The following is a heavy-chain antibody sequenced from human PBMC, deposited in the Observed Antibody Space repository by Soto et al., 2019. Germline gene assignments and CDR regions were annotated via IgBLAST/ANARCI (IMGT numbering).Heavy chain of an antibody. CDR2: IYDSGIT. CDR3: ARDVAHGYTENV. J-gene: IGHJ3*01. D-gene: IGHD5-18*01. CDR1: GGSVGSGEYY. V-gene: IGHV4-30-4*01. Sequence: QVQLQESGPGLVKPSQTLSLACTVSGGSVGSGEYYYSWIRQPPGKGLEWIGYIYDSGITNYTPSLKGRVTMSLDRSNNQVSLKLSSVTAACTAVYFCARDVAHGYTENVWGQGTMVTVSS.